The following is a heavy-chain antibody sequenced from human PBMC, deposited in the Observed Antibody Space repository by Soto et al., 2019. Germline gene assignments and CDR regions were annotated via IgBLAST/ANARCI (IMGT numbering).Heavy chain of an antibody. Sequence: PGGSLRLSCAASGFTFSGSAMHWVRQASGKGLEWVGRIRSKANSYATAYAASVKGRFTISRDDSKNTAYLQMNSLKTEDTAVYYCTRPGDDDFWSGYHYMDVWGKGTTVIVSS. CDR3: TRPGDDDFWSGYHYMDV. J-gene: IGHJ6*03. D-gene: IGHD3-3*01. V-gene: IGHV3-73*01. CDR2: IRSKANSYAT. CDR1: GFTFSGSA.